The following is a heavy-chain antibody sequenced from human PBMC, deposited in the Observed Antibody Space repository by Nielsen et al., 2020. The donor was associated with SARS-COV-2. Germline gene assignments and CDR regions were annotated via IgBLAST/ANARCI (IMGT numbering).Heavy chain of an antibody. V-gene: IGHV3-33*01. J-gene: IGHJ5*02. CDR1: GFSFSTYG. Sequence: GGSLRLSCAASGFSFSTYGMHWVRQAPGKGLEWVAAIWYDGSNKYYADSVKGRFTISRDNSKNTLYLQMNSLRAEDTAVYYCARDPGIAAAGHFDPWGQGTLVTVSS. D-gene: IGHD6-13*01. CDR3: ARDPGIAAAGHFDP. CDR2: IWYDGSNK.